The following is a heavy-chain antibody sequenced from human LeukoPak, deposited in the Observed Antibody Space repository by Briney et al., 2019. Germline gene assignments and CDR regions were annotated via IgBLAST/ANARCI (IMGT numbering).Heavy chain of an antibody. V-gene: IGHV4-39*07. J-gene: IGHJ5*02. D-gene: IGHD2-2*01. CDR3: ARGLIVVVPARSGWFDP. CDR2: IYYSGST. CDR1: GGSISSSSYY. Sequence: SETLSLTCTVSGGSISSSSYYWGWIRQPPGKGLEWIGSIYYSGSTYYNPSLKSRVTISVDTSKNQFSLKLSSVTAADTAVYYCARGLIVVVPARSGWFDPWGQGTLVTVSS.